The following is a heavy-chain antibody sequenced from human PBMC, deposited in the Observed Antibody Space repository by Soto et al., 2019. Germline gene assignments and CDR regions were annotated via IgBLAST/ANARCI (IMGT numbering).Heavy chain of an antibody. D-gene: IGHD2-15*01. V-gene: IGHV3-30-3*01. Sequence: GGSLRLSCAASGFTFSSYAMHWVRQAPGKGLEWVAVISYDGSNKYYADSVKGRFTISRDNSKNTLYLQMNSLRAEDTAVYYCARGYCSGGSCSSLDYWGQGTMVTVYS. J-gene: IGHJ4*02. CDR2: ISYDGSNK. CDR3: ARGYCSGGSCSSLDY. CDR1: GFTFSSYA.